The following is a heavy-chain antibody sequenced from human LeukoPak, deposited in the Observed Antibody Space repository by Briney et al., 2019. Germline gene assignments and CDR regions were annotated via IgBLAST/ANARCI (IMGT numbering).Heavy chain of an antibody. Sequence: GASVKVSCKASGYTFTGYYMHWVRQAPGQGLEWMGWINPNSGGTNYAQKFQGRVTMTRDTSISTAYMELSRLRSDDTAVYYCARRGKGAINWFDPWGQGTLVTVSS. CDR2: INPNSGGT. J-gene: IGHJ5*02. CDR3: ARRGKGAINWFDP. D-gene: IGHD2-2*01. V-gene: IGHV1-2*02. CDR1: GYTFTGYY.